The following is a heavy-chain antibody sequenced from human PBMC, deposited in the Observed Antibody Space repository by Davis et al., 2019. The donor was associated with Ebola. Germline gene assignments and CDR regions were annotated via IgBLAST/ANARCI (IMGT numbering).Heavy chain of an antibody. V-gene: IGHV1-2*06. CDR2: FNPNSGGT. J-gene: IGHJ4*02. CDR1: GYTFTGHY. Sequence: ASVKVSCKASGYTFTGHYMHWVRQAPGQGLEWMGRFNPNSGGTNYAQKFQGRVTMTRDTSISTAYMELSRLRSDDTAVYYCARAQFPTTSDHWGQGTLVTVSS. D-gene: IGHD1-1*01. CDR3: ARAQFPTTSDH.